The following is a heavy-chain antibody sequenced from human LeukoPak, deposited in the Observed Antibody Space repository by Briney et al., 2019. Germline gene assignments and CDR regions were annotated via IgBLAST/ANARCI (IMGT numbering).Heavy chain of an antibody. CDR1: GFTFDDYA. CDR3: ASTVTTGLEDV. D-gene: IGHD4-17*01. J-gene: IGHJ6*04. CDR2: ISGDGGST. Sequence: GGSLRLSCAASGFTFDDYAMHWVRQAPGKGLEWVSLISGDGGSTYYADSVKGRFTISRDNSKNTLYLQMNSLRAEDTAVYYCASTVTTGLEDVWGKGPRSPSPQ. V-gene: IGHV3-43*02.